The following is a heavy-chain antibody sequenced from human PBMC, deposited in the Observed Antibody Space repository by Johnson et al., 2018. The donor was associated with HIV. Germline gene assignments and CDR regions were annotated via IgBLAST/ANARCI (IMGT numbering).Heavy chain of an antibody. CDR1: GFTFDDYA. CDR3: AREGVSGSYYDAFDL. CDR2: ISSSGSTI. Sequence: LVESGGGLVQPGRSLRLSCAASGFTFDDYAMHWVRQAPGKGLEWVSYISSSGSTIYYADSVKGRFTISRDNAKNSLYLQMDSLRADDTAVYYCAREGVSGSYYDAFDLWGQGTMVTVSS. D-gene: IGHD1-26*01. V-gene: IGHV3-48*03. J-gene: IGHJ3*01.